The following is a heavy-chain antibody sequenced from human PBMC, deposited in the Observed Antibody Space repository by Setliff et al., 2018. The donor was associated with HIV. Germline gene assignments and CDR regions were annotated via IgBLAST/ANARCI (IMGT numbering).Heavy chain of an antibody. V-gene: IGHV4-30-4*07. CDR2: IYYSGGT. J-gene: IGHJ5*02. CDR3: ARENGWLFGWFDP. Sequence: PSETLSLTCTVSGDSIASGGYSWTWIRQPPEKALEWIGYIYYSGGTSYSGTTYYNPSVASRITISGNTSKNQFSLKLTSVTAADTAIYYCARENGWLFGWFDPWGQGTPVTVSS. CDR1: GDSIASGGYS. D-gene: IGHD3-22*01.